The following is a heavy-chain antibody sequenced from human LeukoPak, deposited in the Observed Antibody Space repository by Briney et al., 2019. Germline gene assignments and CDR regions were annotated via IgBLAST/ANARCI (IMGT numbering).Heavy chain of an antibody. J-gene: IGHJ4*02. V-gene: IGHV3-7*01. CDR3: ARWATSFDF. CDR2: IKQDGSEK. CDR1: GFTFSNYW. D-gene: IGHD1-26*01. Sequence: PGGSLRLSCAVSGFTFSNYWMSWVRQAPGKGLAWVANIKQDGSEKYYVDSVTGRFTISRDNAKNSLFLQMNSLRDEDTAVYFCARWATSFDFGGQGALVTVSS.